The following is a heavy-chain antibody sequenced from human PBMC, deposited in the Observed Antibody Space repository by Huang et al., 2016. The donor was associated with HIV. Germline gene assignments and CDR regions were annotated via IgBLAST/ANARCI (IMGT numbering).Heavy chain of an antibody. CDR1: GDSVSSASYY. CDR2: IYVSGGT. Sequence: QVQLQESGPGLVKPSETLSLSCTVSGDSVSSASYYWSWIRQPPGRGLEWIGYIYVSGGTNYNPSLKSRVTISIDTSKNQFSLRLSSVTAADTAVYYCVSHGSGTADYWVQGTLVTVSS. V-gene: IGHV4-61*01. CDR3: VSHGSGTADY. D-gene: IGHD3-10*01. J-gene: IGHJ4*02.